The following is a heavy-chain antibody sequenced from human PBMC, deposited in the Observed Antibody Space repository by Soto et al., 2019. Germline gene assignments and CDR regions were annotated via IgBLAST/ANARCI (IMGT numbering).Heavy chain of an antibody. CDR3: ARHSSGSRSSWPPV. V-gene: IGHV4-39*01. CDR2: IYYSGRT. Sequence: SETLSLTCTVSGGSISSSTYYWGWIRQPPGKGLEWIASIYYSGRTHYNPSLESRVTISVDTSKNQFSLRLSSVTAADTAVYYCARHSSGSRSSWPPVWGQGTMVTVS. CDR1: GGSISSSTYY. J-gene: IGHJ3*01. D-gene: IGHD6-13*01.